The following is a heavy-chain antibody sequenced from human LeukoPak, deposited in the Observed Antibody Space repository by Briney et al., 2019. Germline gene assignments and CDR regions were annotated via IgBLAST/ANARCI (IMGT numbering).Heavy chain of an antibody. CDR2: IYYSGST. CDR1: GGSISSSSYY. D-gene: IGHD3-3*01. V-gene: IGHV4-39*01. J-gene: IGHJ4*02. CDR3: ASPPTNKYYDFWSGYLN. Sequence: SETLSLTCTVSGGSISSSSYYWGWIRQPPGKGLEWIGSIYYSGSTYYNPSLKSRVTISVDTSKNQFSLKLSSVTAADTAVYYCASPPTNKYYDFWSGYLNWGQGTLVTVSS.